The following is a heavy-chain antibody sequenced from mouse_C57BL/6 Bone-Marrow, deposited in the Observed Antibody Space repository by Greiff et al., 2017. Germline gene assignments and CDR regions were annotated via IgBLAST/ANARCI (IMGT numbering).Heavy chain of an antibody. Sequence: VQLQQSGAELVRPGTSVKVSCKASGYAFTNYLIEWVKQRPGQGLEWIGVINPGSGGTNYNEKIKGKATLTADKSSSTAYMQLSSLTSEDSAVYFCAGGIYYFDYWGQGTTLTVSS. J-gene: IGHJ2*01. CDR3: AGGIYYFDY. CDR1: GYAFTNYL. CDR2: INPGSGGT. V-gene: IGHV1-54*01.